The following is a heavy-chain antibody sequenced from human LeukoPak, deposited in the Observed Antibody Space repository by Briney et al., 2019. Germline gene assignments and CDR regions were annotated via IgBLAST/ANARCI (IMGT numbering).Heavy chain of an antibody. J-gene: IGHJ4*02. Sequence: GRSLRLSCAASGFTFSSYGMHWVRQAPGKGLEWVAVISYDGSNKYYADSVKGRFTISRDNSKNTLYLQMNSLRAEDTAVYYCAKIAAAGDFDYWGQGTLVTVSS. D-gene: IGHD6-13*01. CDR1: GFTFSSYG. CDR3: AKIAAAGDFDY. CDR2: ISYDGSNK. V-gene: IGHV3-30*18.